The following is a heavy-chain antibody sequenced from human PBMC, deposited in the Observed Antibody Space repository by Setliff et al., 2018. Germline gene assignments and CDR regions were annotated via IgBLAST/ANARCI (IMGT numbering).Heavy chain of an antibody. J-gene: IGHJ4*02. CDR1: GGSISSSSYY. V-gene: IGHV4-39*07. CDR3: ARENPSRRELRGAFDY. Sequence: NPSETLSLTCTVSGGSISSSSYYWGWIRQPPGKGLEWIGSIYYSGSTYYNPSLKSRVTISVDTSKNQFSLKLSSVTAADTAVYYCARENPSRRELRGAFDYWGQGTLVAVSS. CDR2: IYYSGST. D-gene: IGHD1-7*01.